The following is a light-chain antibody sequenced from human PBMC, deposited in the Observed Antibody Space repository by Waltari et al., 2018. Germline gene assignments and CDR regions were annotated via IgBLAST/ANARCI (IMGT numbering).Light chain of an antibody. CDR2: DAS. CDR3: HQRSNRALT. V-gene: IGKV3-11*01. Sequence: EIVFTPSPANLSLSPGERTTLSCRASLSVDTYLAWYQHKPGQVPRLLIDDASNRATGIPSRCSGSGSGADFTLSISRLEHEDVAVYYCHQRSNRALTFGGGTKVEIK. CDR1: LSVDTY. J-gene: IGKJ4*01.